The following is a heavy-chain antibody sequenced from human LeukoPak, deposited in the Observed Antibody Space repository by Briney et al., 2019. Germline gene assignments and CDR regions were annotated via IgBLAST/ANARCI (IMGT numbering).Heavy chain of an antibody. V-gene: IGHV4-34*01. J-gene: IGHJ4*02. CDR3: ARGRSSSWYSRAPNFDY. CDR2: INHSGST. D-gene: IGHD6-13*01. Sequence: PSETLSLTCAVYGGSFSGYYWSWIRQPPGKGLKWIGEINHSGSTNYNPSLKSRVTISVDTSKNQFSLKLSSVTAADTAVYYCARGRSSSWYSRAPNFDYWGQGTLVTVSS. CDR1: GGSFSGYY.